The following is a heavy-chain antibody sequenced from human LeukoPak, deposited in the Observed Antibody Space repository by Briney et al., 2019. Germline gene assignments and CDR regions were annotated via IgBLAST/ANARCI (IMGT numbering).Heavy chain of an antibody. CDR1: GFTFSSYG. V-gene: IGHV3-33*01. D-gene: IGHD6-19*01. J-gene: IGHJ5*02. CDR3: ARGGIAVAGPPARDFDWFDP. CDR2: IWYDGSNK. Sequence: PGGSLRLSCAASGFTFSSYGMHWVRQAPGKGLEWVAVIWYDGSNKYYADSVKGRFTISRDNSKNTLYLQMNSLRAEDTAVYYCARGGIAVAGPPARDFDWFDPWGQGTLVTVSS.